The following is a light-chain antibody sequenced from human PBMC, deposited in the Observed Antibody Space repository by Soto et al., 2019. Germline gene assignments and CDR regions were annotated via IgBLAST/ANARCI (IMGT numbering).Light chain of an antibody. CDR2: GAS. V-gene: IGKV3-20*01. J-gene: IGKJ4*01. Sequence: EIVLTQSPGTLSLSPGERATLSCRASQSVRSSYLAWYQQKPGQAPRLLIYGASSRATGIPGRFSGSGSATDFTLTISRLEPEDVAVYYCQQYGSSPLTFGGGTKVEIK. CDR1: QSVRSSY. CDR3: QQYGSSPLT.